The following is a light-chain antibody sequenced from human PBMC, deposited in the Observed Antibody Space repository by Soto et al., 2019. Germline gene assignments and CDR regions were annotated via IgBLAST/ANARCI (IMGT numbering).Light chain of an antibody. CDR1: QSVSSRY. Sequence: EIVLTQSPGTLSLSPGERATPSCRASQSVSSRYVACYQQKRGQAPRLLIYGASIRATGIPDRFSGSGSGTDFTLTISGLEREDFAVYYCQQYGSSPRTFGQGTKVDNK. CDR3: QQYGSSPRT. V-gene: IGKV3-20*01. CDR2: GAS. J-gene: IGKJ1*01.